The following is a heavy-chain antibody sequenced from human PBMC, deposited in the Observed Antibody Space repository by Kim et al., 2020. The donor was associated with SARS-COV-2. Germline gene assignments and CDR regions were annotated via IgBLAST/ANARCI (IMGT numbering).Heavy chain of an antibody. Sequence: SETLSLTCTVSGGSISSRGYYWGWIRQPPGKGLEWIGIINYSGSSNYNPSLRSRVTLSLDTSKNQFSLKLSSVTAADTAVYYCARGVRAWGQGALVTVSS. CDR3: ARGVRA. V-gene: IGHV4-39*07. D-gene: IGHD3-10*01. J-gene: IGHJ5*02. CDR2: INYSGSS. CDR1: GGSISSRGYY.